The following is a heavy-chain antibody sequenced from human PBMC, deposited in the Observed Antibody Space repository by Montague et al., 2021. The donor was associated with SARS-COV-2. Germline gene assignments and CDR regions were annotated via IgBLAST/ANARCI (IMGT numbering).Heavy chain of an antibody. CDR3: VRGDRRDADTHHLYYCTGTDPSSVHLSLWTAAGTVVYVWGRXERLGSGTPHLSYSHGMDL. CDR2: VYYSGRS. Sequence: SETLSLTCTVSGGSISTSYWAWIRQPPGKGLEWIGYVYYSGRSSYNSSLKSRVTISVDTSKNQVSLNLRSVTAADTAVYFCVRGDRRDADTHHLYYCTGTDPSSVHLSLWTAAGTVVYVWGRXERLGSGTPHLSYSHGMDLWGQGTMVTVSS. J-gene: IGHJ5*02. D-gene: IGHD2-8*02. CDR1: GGSISTSY. V-gene: IGHV4-59*01.